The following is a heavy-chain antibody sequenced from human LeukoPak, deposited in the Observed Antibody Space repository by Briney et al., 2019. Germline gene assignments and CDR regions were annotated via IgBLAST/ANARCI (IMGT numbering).Heavy chain of an antibody. CDR3: AKDFRYTYGTFDY. D-gene: IGHD5-18*01. Sequence: PGGSLRLSCAASGFTFSGSAIYWVRQASGKGLEWVGRIRNKANNYATAYAASVKGRFTISRDDSKNTAYLQMNSLRAEDTAVYYCAKDFRYTYGTFDYWGQGTLVTVSS. J-gene: IGHJ4*02. CDR1: GFTFSGSA. V-gene: IGHV3-73*01. CDR2: IRNKANNYAT.